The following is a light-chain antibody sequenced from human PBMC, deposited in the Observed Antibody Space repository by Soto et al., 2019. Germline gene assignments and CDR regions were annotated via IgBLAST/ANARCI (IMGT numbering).Light chain of an antibody. CDR3: QHRRDWPLS. J-gene: IGKJ4*01. Sequence: EIVLTQSPATLSLSPGDSATLSCRASQSVGGSLAWYQQKPGQAPRLVIYDTSKRATGIPARFSGSGSGTDFTLTISGLEPEDFAVYYCQHRRDWPLSFGGGTKVEIK. V-gene: IGKV3-11*01. CDR2: DTS. CDR1: QSVGGS.